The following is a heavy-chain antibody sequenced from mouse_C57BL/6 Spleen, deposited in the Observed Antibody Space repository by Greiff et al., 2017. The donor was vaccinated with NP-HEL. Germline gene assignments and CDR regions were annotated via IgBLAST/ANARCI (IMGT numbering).Heavy chain of an antibody. CDR1: GYTFTSYW. J-gene: IGHJ4*01. D-gene: IGHD2-4*01. V-gene: IGHV1-52*01. CDR2: IDPSDSET. CDR3: AREGLRPYYAMDY. Sequence: QVHVKQPGAELVRPGSSVKLSCKASGYTFTSYWMHWVKQRPIQGLEWIGNIDPSDSETHYNQKFKDKATLTVDKSSSTAYMQLSSLTSEDSAVYYCAREGLRPYYAMDYWGQGTSVTVSS.